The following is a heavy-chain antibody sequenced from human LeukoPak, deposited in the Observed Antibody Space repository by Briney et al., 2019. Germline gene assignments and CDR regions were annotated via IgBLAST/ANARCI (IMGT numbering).Heavy chain of an antibody. CDR3: ARDKGEVAGTFDS. V-gene: IGHV1-69*06. CDR1: GGTFNSHA. Sequence: SMKVSCKTSGGTFNSHAINWVRHAPGQGLEWMGRFIPFFGSSSYAQKFQGRLTITADRSTGTAYIEMGSLTSEDTAIYYCARDKGEVAGTFDSWGQGTLITVSS. D-gene: IGHD6-19*01. J-gene: IGHJ4*02. CDR2: FIPFFGSS.